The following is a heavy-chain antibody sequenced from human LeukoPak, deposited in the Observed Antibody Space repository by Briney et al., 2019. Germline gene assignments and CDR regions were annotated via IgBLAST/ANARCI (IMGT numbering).Heavy chain of an antibody. J-gene: IGHJ6*03. V-gene: IGHV4-34*01. CDR2: IYHSGST. CDR1: GGSFSGYY. D-gene: IGHD3-16*01. CDR3: ARVRSKDVWRSYGSYYYYYYMDV. Sequence: SETLSLTCAVYGGSFSGYYRSWIRQPPGKGLEWIGEIYHSGSTNYNPSLKSRVTMSVDTSKNQLSLKLSSVTAADTAVYYCARVRSKDVWRSYGSYYYYYYMDVWGKGTTVTISS.